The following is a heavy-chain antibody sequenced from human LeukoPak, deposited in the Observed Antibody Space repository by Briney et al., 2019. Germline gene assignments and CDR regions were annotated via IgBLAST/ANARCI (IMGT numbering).Heavy chain of an antibody. V-gene: IGHV1-69*13. Sequence: GASVKVSCKASGGTFSSYAISWVRQAPGQGLEWMGGIIPIFGTANYAQKFQGRVTITADESTSTAYMELSSLRSEDTAVYYCARDQHLRVGEQNYGMDVWGQGTTVTVSS. CDR1: GGTFSSYA. CDR2: IIPIFGTA. J-gene: IGHJ6*02. D-gene: IGHD1-26*01. CDR3: ARDQHLRVGEQNYGMDV.